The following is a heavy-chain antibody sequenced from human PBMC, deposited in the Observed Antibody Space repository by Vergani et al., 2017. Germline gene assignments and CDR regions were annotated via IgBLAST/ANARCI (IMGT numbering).Heavy chain of an antibody. CDR1: GFSFPGYA. D-gene: IGHD5-12*01. CDR3: TKGSRGDTGYFFHY. V-gene: IGHV3-23*01. J-gene: IGHJ4*02. Sequence: EVQLLESGGGLVQPGGSLRLSCEASGFSFPGYAMSWVRQAPGKGLEWVSSVSGSSATPYYADSVKGRFIISRDNSKNTVNLQMNSLRADDTAVYYCTKGSRGDTGYFFHYWGQGTLATVSS. CDR2: VSGSSATP.